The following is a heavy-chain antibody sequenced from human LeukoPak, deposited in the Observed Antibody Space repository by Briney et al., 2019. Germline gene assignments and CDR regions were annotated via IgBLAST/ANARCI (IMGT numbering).Heavy chain of an antibody. CDR1: W. J-gene: IGHJ4*02. CDR3: ARAYLYYYDSSGYYY. D-gene: IGHD3-22*01. CDR2: IKQDGSEK. V-gene: IGHV3-7*01. Sequence: WMSWVRQAPGKGLEGVANIKQDGSEKYYVDSVKGRFTISRDNAKNSLYLQMNSLRAEDTAVYYCARAYLYYYDSSGYYYWGQGTLVTVSS.